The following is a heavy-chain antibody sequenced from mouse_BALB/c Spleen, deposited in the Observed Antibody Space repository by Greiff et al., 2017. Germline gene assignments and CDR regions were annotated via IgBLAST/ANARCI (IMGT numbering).Heavy chain of an antibody. CDR2: IDPANGNT. D-gene: IGHD2-14*01. CDR3: ARYRYYRYDGFAY. V-gene: IGHV14-3*02. J-gene: IGHJ3*01. CDR1: GFNIKDTY. Sequence: EVKLMESGAELVKPGASVKLSCTASGFNIKDTYMHWVKQRPEQGLEWIGRIDPANGNTKYDPKFQGKATITADTSSNTAYLQLSSLTYEDTAVYYCARYRYYRYDGFAYWGQGTLVTVSA.